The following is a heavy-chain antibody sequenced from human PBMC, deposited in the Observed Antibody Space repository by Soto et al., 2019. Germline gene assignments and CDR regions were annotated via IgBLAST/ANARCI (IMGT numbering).Heavy chain of an antibody. J-gene: IGHJ5*02. CDR1: GFTVSSNY. CDR2: IYSGGST. V-gene: IGHV3-66*04. D-gene: IGHD6-6*01. Sequence: GGSLRLSCAASGFTVSSNYMSWVRQAPGKGLEWVSVIYSGGSTYYADSVKGRFTISRDNSKNTLYLQMNSLRAEDTAVYYCARLRVWPNWFDPWGQGTLVTVSS. CDR3: ARLRVWPNWFDP.